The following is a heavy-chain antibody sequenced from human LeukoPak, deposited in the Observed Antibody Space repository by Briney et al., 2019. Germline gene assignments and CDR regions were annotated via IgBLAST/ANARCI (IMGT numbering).Heavy chain of an antibody. CDR1: GFTFSNAW. J-gene: IGHJ4*02. CDR3: TTELVRGVLIDY. Sequence: PEGSLRLSCAASGFTFSNAWMIWVRQAPGKGLEWVGRVKSKTDGGTTDYAAPVKGRFTISRDDSKSTLYLEMNSLKTEDTALYYCTTELVRGVLIDYWGQGTLVTVSS. V-gene: IGHV3-15*01. CDR2: VKSKTDGGTT. D-gene: IGHD3-10*01.